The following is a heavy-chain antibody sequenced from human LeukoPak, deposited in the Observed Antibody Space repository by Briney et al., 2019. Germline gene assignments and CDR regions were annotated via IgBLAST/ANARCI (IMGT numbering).Heavy chain of an antibody. V-gene: IGHV3-48*02. CDR3: ARVNWNDVGSFDY. CDR1: GFTFINYI. D-gene: IGHD1-20*01. CDR2: ISSSSPI. J-gene: IGHJ4*02. Sequence: PGGSLRLSCAASGFTFINYIMNWVRQAPGKGLDWLSYISSSSPIYYADSVKGRFTISRDNAKNSLYLQMNSLRDEDTGVYYCARVNWNDVGSFDYWGQGTLVTVSS.